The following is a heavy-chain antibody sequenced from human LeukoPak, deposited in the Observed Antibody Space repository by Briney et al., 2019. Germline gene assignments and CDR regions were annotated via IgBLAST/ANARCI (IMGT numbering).Heavy chain of an antibody. V-gene: IGHV3-23*01. J-gene: IGHJ4*02. CDR3: AKGAYYYGSGSYFDY. CDR1: GFTFSSYG. CDR2: ISGSGGST. Sequence: GGSLRLSCAASGFTFSSYGMSWVRQAPGKGLEWVSAISGSGGSTYYADSVKGRFTISRDNSKNTLYLQMNSLRAEDTAVYYCAKGAYYYGSGSYFDYWGQGTLVTVSS. D-gene: IGHD3-10*01.